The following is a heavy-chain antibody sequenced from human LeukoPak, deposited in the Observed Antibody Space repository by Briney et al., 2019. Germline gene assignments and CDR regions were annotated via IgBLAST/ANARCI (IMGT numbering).Heavy chain of an antibody. J-gene: IGHJ6*02. CDR2: FDPEDGET. V-gene: IGHV1-24*01. CDR1: GYTFTELS. Sequence: ASVKVSCKVSGYTFTELSMHWVRQAPGKGLEWMGGFDPEDGETIYAQKFQGRVTMTEDTSTDTAYMELSSLRSEDTAVYYCATDVAGYYYYGMDVWGQGTTVTVSS. CDR3: ATDVAGYYYYGMDV.